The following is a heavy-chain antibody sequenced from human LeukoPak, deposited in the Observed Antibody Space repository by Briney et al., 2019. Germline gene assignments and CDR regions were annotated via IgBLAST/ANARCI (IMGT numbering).Heavy chain of an antibody. Sequence: GGFLRLSCSAPGFTFSSYWMSWVRQAPGKGLEWVANIKQDGVERYYVDSVEGRFTISRDNAKSSLFLQMNSLRAEDTAVYYCARISQRSFDPCGQGTLVTVSS. V-gene: IGHV3-7*05. CDR2: IKQDGVER. CDR1: GFTFSSYW. CDR3: ARISQRSFDP. J-gene: IGHJ5*02. D-gene: IGHD2-15*01.